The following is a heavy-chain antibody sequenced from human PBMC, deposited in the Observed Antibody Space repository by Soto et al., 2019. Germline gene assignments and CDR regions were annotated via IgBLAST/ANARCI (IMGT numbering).Heavy chain of an antibody. J-gene: IGHJ4*02. D-gene: IGHD6-19*01. CDR3: AKGGRQWLVTSDFNY. CDR1: AFTFSDYA. V-gene: IGHV3-30*18. CDR2: VSHDGRNT. Sequence: PAGSLRLSCAASAFTFSDYALRWVRQAPGKGLGWLAVVSHDGRNTHYADSVKGRFTISRDSSKNTVSLEMTSLRAEDTAVYYCAKGGRQWLVTSDFNYWGQGA.